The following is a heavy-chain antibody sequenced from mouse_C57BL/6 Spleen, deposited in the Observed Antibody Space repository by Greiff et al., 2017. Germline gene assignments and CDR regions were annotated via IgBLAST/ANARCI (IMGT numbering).Heavy chain of an antibody. CDR3: ERWGYCVVMDY. V-gene: IGHV1-9*01. J-gene: IGHJ4*01. CDR1: GYTFTGYW. CDR2: IFPGSGST. D-gene: IGHD2-3*01. Sequence: VQLQQPGAELMKPGASVKLSCKATGYTFTGYWIEWVKQRPGHGLEWIGKIFPGSGSTNYNEKFKGKATLTVDTSSSTAYMQLSSLTSEDSASYYCERWGYCVVMDYWGQGTSVTVSS.